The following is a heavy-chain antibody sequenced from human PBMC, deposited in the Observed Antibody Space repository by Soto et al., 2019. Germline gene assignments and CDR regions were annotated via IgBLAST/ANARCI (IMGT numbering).Heavy chain of an antibody. Sequence: ASVKVSCKASGYTFTGYYMHWVRQAPGQGLEWMGWINPNSGGTNYAQKFQGRVTMTRDTSISTAYMELSRLRSDDTAVYYCARASLSIVGVPGGYRDYWGQGTLVTVSS. V-gene: IGHV1-2*02. D-gene: IGHD2-2*01. J-gene: IGHJ4*02. CDR3: ARASLSIVGVPGGYRDY. CDR1: GYTFTGYY. CDR2: INPNSGGT.